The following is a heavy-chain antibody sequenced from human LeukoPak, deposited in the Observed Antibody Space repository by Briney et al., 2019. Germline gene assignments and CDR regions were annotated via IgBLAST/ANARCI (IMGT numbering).Heavy chain of an antibody. CDR1: GFTFSSYG. D-gene: IGHD6-13*01. Sequence: PGGSLRLSCAASGFTFSSYGMSWVRQAPGKVLEWVSAIYGSGGSTYYADSVKGRFTISRDNSKNTMYLQMNSLRAEDTALYHCAREGVAAQLNYYYYYYMDVWGKGTTVTISS. J-gene: IGHJ6*03. CDR2: IYGSGGST. CDR3: AREGVAAQLNYYYYYYMDV. V-gene: IGHV3-23*01.